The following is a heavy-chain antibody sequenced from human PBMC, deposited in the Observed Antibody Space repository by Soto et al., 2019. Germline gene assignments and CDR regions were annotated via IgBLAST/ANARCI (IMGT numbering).Heavy chain of an antibody. V-gene: IGHV3-23*01. D-gene: IGHD3-9*01. CDR1: TSAYNNYG. CDR2: ISGSGRST. CDR3: ARDRYFDLPNYHYGMDV. J-gene: IGHJ6*02. Sequence: GGSLRLSCAAATSAYNNYGMSWIRQVPGKGLEWVSTISGSGRSTYYAEAVNGRFPISRDHSKNTLYLQMDSLRGEDTAVYYCARDRYFDLPNYHYGMDVLGQGTTVTVSS.